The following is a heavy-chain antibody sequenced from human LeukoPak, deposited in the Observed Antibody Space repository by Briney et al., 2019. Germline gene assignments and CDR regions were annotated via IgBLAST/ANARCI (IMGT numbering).Heavy chain of an antibody. Sequence: SETLSLTCTVSGGSISSSSYYWGWIRQPPGKGLEWIGSIYYSGSTYYNPSLKSRVTISVDTSKNQFSLKLSSVTAADTAVYYCARNIAVAGRGDYMDVWGKGTTVTISS. CDR2: IYYSGST. J-gene: IGHJ6*03. V-gene: IGHV4-39*07. CDR3: ARNIAVAGRGDYMDV. D-gene: IGHD6-19*01. CDR1: GGSISSSSYY.